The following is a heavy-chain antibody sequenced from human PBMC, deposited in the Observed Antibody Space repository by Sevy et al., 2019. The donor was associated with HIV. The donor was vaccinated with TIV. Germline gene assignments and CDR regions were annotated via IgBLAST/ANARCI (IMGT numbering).Heavy chain of an antibody. D-gene: IGHD3-22*01. V-gene: IGHV5-51*01. CDR1: GYIFTNYW. J-gene: IGHJ4*02. Sequence: GESLKISCKGSGYIFTNYWIGRVRQMPGKGLEGMGIIFPTDFDTRYSPSFQGQITVSVDNSISTAYLQWSSLKASDTAMYYCARRNYYDRSGLFDYWGQGTLVTVSS. CDR3: ARRNYYDRSGLFDY. CDR2: IFPTDFDT.